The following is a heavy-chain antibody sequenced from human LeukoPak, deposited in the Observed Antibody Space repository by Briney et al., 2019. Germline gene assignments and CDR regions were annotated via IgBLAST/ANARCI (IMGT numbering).Heavy chain of an antibody. CDR2: INSDGSST. D-gene: IGHD5-18*01. J-gene: IGHJ6*03. Sequence: GGSLRLSCAASGFAFSSYWMHWVRQAPGKGLVWVSRINSDGSSTSYADSVKGRFTISRDNAKNTLYLQMNSLRAEDTAVYYCAAAMDYYYYYMDVWGKGTTVTVSS. CDR1: GFAFSSYW. CDR3: AAAMDYYYYYMDV. V-gene: IGHV3-74*01.